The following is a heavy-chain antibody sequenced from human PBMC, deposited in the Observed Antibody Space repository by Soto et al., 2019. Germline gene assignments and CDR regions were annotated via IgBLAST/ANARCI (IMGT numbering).Heavy chain of an antibody. Sequence: GGSLILSCAASGFTFSSYSLNWVRQAPGKGLEWVSSISSSSSYIYYADSVKGRFTISRDNAKNSLYLQMNSLRAEDTAVYYCARSEYSSGWSNWFDPWGQGTLVTVSS. CDR1: GFTFSSYS. J-gene: IGHJ5*02. V-gene: IGHV3-21*01. CDR2: ISSSSSYI. D-gene: IGHD6-19*01. CDR3: ARSEYSSGWSNWFDP.